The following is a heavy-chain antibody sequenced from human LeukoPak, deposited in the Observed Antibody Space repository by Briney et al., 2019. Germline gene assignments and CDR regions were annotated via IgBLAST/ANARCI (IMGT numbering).Heavy chain of an antibody. D-gene: IGHD3-10*01. CDR2: ITSSSSYI. CDR3: ARELYGSGSYGFDY. CDR1: GFTFSSYS. J-gene: IGHJ4*02. V-gene: IGHV3-21*01. Sequence: GGSLRLSCAASGFTFSSYSMNWVRQAPGKGLEWVSSITSSSSYIYYADSVKGRFTISRDNAKNSLYLQMNSLRAEDTAVYYRARELYGSGSYGFDYWGQGTLVTVSS.